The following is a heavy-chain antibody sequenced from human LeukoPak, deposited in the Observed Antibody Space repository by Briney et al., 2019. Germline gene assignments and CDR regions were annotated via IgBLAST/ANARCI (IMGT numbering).Heavy chain of an antibody. Sequence: GGSLRLSCAASGFTFSSYAMHWVRQAPGKGLEWVAVIWYDGSNKYYADSVKGRFTISRDNSKNTLYLQMNSLRAEDTAVYYCARGDSSGYYWGVGYFDYWGQGTLVTVSS. D-gene: IGHD3-22*01. CDR1: GFTFSSYA. CDR3: ARGDSSGYYWGVGYFDY. CDR2: IWYDGSNK. J-gene: IGHJ4*02. V-gene: IGHV3-33*08.